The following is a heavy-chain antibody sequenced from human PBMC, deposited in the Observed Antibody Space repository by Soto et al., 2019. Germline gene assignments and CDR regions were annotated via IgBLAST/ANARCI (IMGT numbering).Heavy chain of an antibody. CDR3: ARAVDTAMVYYFDY. D-gene: IGHD5-18*01. V-gene: IGHV1-2*04. CDR2: INPNSGGT. J-gene: IGHJ4*02. CDR1: GYTFTGYY. Sequence: ASVKVSFKASGYTFTGYYMHWVRQAPGQGLEWMGWINPNSGGTNYAQKFQGWVTMTRDTSISTAYMELSRLRSDDTAVYYCARAVDTAMVYYFDYWGQGTLVTVSS.